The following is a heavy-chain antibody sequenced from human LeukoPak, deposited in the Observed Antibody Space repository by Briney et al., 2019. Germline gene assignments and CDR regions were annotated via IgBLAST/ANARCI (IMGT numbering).Heavy chain of an antibody. CDR1: TGSVTSSSYY. V-gene: IGHV4-39*07. CDR2: IHYSGST. J-gene: IGHJ4*02. Sequence: PSETLSLTCTVSTGSVTSSSYYWGWIRQPPGKGLEWIGSIHYSGSTYYNPSLKSRVSISVEASKNQFSLKLSSVTAADTAVYYCARGNYDIDYWGQGTLVTVSS. CDR3: ARGNYDIDY. D-gene: IGHD3-22*01.